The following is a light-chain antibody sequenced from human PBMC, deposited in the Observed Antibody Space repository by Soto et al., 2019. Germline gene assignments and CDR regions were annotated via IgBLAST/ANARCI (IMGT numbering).Light chain of an antibody. CDR3: QQSYNTLA. CDR2: AAS. V-gene: IGKV1-39*01. Sequence: DIQMTKLPPSLPPSVGARVTITCRESQTIRRYLNWNQQKPGKAPKLLIFAASSLQSGVPSRFSGSGSGTEFTLAISSLQPEDFATYYCQQSYNTLAFGPGTKVDIK. J-gene: IGKJ3*01. CDR1: QTIRRY.